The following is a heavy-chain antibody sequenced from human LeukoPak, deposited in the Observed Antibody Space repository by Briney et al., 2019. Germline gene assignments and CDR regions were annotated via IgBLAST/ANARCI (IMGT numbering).Heavy chain of an antibody. J-gene: IGHJ6*02. V-gene: IGHV3-11*01. CDR1: GFTFSDYY. CDR2: ISSSGSTI. D-gene: IGHD3-10*01. CDR3: ARVNSGSYYTAIYYYYGMDV. Sequence: GGSLRLSCAASGFTFSDYYMSWIRQAPGKGLEWVSYISSSGSTIYYADSVKGRFTISRDNAKNSLYLQMNSLRAEDTAVYYCARVNSGSYYTAIYYYYGMDVWGQGTTVTVSS.